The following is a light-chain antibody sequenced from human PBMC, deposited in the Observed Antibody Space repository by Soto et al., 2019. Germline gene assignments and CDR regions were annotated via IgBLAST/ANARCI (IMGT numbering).Light chain of an antibody. CDR1: QSISRN. J-gene: IGKJ2*01. CDR2: AAS. CDR3: QQYNNWPPRYT. V-gene: IGKV3-15*01. Sequence: EIVLTQSPGTLSLSPGERATLSCRASQSISRNLAWYHQRPGQAPRLLIYAASTRATGIPARFSGSGSGTDFTLTISGLQSEDFGVYFCQQYNNWPPRYTFGQGTKVDIK.